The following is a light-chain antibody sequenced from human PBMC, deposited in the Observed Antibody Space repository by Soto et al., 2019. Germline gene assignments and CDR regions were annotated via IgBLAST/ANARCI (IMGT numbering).Light chain of an antibody. Sequence: EIVITQSPAALSVSPGERATLSCRASQSVSSNLAWYQQKPGQAPRLLIYGASTRATGISARFSGSGSGTEFTLTISSLQSEDFAVYYCQQYNKWPTWTFGQGTKVDIK. CDR2: GAS. V-gene: IGKV3-15*01. CDR1: QSVSSN. CDR3: QQYNKWPTWT. J-gene: IGKJ1*01.